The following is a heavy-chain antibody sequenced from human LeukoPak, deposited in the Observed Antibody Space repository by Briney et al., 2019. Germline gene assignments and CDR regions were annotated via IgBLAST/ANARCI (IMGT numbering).Heavy chain of an antibody. V-gene: IGHV4-39*01. J-gene: IGHJ4*02. CDR3: ASKQNYGDNVPFDY. CDR1: GGSISSSSYY. CDR2: IYYSGST. D-gene: IGHD4-17*01. Sequence: SETLSLTCTVSGGSISSSSYYWGWIRRPPGKGLEWIGSIYYSGSTYYNPSLKSRVTISVDTSKNQFSLKLSSVTAADTAVYYCASKQNYGDNVPFDYWGQGTLVTVSS.